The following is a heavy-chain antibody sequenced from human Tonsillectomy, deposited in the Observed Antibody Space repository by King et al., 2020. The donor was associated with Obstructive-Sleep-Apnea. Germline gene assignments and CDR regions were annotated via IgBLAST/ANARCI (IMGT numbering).Heavy chain of an antibody. V-gene: IGHV3-23*04. Sequence: VQLVESGGALVQPGGSLRLSCAASGFTCNNYVMNWVRQAPGKGLEWVSSIEAVGDIAYSANSAKGRFTISRDNSKNTLYLQMNSLRAEETAIYYCATSWSGYYYFDYWGQGSLVTVSS. J-gene: IGHJ4*02. CDR3: ATSWSGYYYFDY. CDR2: IEAVGDIA. CDR1: GFTCNNYV. D-gene: IGHD3-3*01.